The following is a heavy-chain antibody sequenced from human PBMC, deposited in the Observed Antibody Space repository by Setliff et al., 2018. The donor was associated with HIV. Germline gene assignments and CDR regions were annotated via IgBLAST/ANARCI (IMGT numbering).Heavy chain of an antibody. V-gene: IGHV3-21*01. D-gene: IGHD1-1*01. CDR1: GFTFSSYN. CDR3: ARDDGNWNQGIDS. J-gene: IGHJ4*02. Sequence: GSLRLSCAASGFTFSSYNMNWVRQAPGKGLEWVSSISTSSIYIYYADSVKGRFTISRDNAQKSLHLQMNSLRADDTAVYYCARDDGNWNQGIDSWGQGTLVTVSS. CDR2: ISTSSIYI.